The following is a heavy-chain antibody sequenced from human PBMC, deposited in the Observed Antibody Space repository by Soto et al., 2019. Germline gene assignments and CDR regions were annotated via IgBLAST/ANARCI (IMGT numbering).Heavy chain of an antibody. Sequence: SETLSLTCTFSGGSISRGSYYWSWIRQHPRKGLQWIGYIYYSGSTYYNPSLKSRVTISVDTSKNQYSLKLSSVTAADTAVYYCAAATVRITIFGVVTQNFDYWGQGTLVTVSS. CDR3: AAATVRITIFGVVTQNFDY. CDR2: IYYSGST. J-gene: IGHJ4*02. V-gene: IGHV4-31*03. CDR1: GGSISRGSYY. D-gene: IGHD3-3*01.